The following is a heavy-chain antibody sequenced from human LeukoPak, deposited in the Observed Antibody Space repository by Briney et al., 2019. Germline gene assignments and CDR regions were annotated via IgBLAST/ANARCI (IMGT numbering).Heavy chain of an antibody. Sequence: ASVKVSCKASGYTFTSYDINWVRQATGQGLEWMGWMDPNSGNAGYAQKFQGRVTMTRNTSISTAYMELSSLRSEDTAVYYCARGRLTPDYYYYMDVWGKGTTVTVSS. V-gene: IGHV1-8*01. J-gene: IGHJ6*03. D-gene: IGHD4/OR15-4a*01. CDR1: GYTFTSYD. CDR3: ARGRLTPDYYYYMDV. CDR2: MDPNSGNA.